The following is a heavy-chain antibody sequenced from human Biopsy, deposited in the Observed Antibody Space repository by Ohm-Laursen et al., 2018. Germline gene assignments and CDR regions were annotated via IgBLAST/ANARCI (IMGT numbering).Heavy chain of an antibody. D-gene: IGHD3-16*01. J-gene: IGHJ6*02. V-gene: IGHV3-43*01. CDR1: GFTFDDYT. Sequence: SLRLSCAASGFTFDDYTMHWVRQIPGKGLEWVSLISWDGSRAYYADSVRGRFTISRDNAKSCLYLQMNSLRTQDTALYYCARDGGVSYFGLDVWGLGTTATVSS. CDR3: ARDGGVSYFGLDV. CDR2: ISWDGSRA.